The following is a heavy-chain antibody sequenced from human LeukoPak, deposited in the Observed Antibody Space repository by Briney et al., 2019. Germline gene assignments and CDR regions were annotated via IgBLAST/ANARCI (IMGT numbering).Heavy chain of an antibody. Sequence: SETLSLTCAVYGGSFSGYYWSWIRQPPGKGLEWIGEINHSGSTNYNPSLKSRVTISVDTSKNQFSLKLSSVTAADTAVYYCARAIYSKSDYAEVEAPDNWLDPWGQGTLVTVSS. CDR3: ARAIYSKSDYAEVEAPDNWLDP. V-gene: IGHV4-34*01. D-gene: IGHD4-17*01. CDR1: GGSFSGYY. CDR2: INHSGST. J-gene: IGHJ5*02.